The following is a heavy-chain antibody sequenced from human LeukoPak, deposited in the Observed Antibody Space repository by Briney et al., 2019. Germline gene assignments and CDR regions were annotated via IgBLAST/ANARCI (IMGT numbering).Heavy chain of an antibody. CDR1: GYPFTSYW. Sequence: GESLKISCKGSGYPFTSYWIGWVRQLPGKSLEWMGIIYPGDSDTRYSPSFQGQAIISADKSINTAYLQWRSLKASDTAVYYCARGMTTFDPWGQGTLVTVSS. CDR2: IYPGDSDT. J-gene: IGHJ5*02. V-gene: IGHV5-51*01. CDR3: ARGMTTFDP. D-gene: IGHD4-11*01.